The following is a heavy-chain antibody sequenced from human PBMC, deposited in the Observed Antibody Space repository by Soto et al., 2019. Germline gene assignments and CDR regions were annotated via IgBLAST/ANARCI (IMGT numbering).Heavy chain of an antibody. CDR2: IYYSGSA. J-gene: IGHJ6*02. Sequence: QLQLQESGPGLVKPSETLSLTCTVSGGSISSSTYYWGWIRQPPGKGLEWIGMIYYSGSAYYNPSLKSRVTISLDTSKTQFSLRLSSVTAADTAVYYCARHGVDYGDYASYYYYGMDVWGRGTTVTVSS. CDR1: GGSISSSTYY. CDR3: ARHGVDYGDYASYYYYGMDV. D-gene: IGHD4-17*01. V-gene: IGHV4-39*01.